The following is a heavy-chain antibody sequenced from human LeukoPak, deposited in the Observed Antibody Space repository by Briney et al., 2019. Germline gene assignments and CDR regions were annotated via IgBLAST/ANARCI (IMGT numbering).Heavy chain of an antibody. CDR1: GFPFSRYW. CDR3: ARVLDSSSSRYQAFPY. J-gene: IGHJ4*02. CDR2: IKEDGSEK. V-gene: IGHV3-7*01. D-gene: IGHD2-15*01. Sequence: PGGSLRLSCAASGFPFSRYWMTWVRQAPGKGLERVANIKEDGSEKYYVDSVKGRFTISRDNARNSLYLQMNSLRAEDTAVYYCARVLDSSSSRYQAFPYWGQGTLVTVSS.